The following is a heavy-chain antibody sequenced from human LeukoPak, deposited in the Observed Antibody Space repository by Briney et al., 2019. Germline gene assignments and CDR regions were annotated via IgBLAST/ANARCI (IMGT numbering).Heavy chain of an antibody. V-gene: IGHV4-59*08. D-gene: IGHD6-6*01. Sequence: SETLSLTCTVSGGSISRYYWSWVRHPPEKGLEWIGYIYCSGSTNYNPSLKSRVTISVDTSKNQFSLKLSSVTAADTAVYYCARRRSSSSGDFDYWGQGTLVTVSS. CDR2: IYCSGST. J-gene: IGHJ4*02. CDR3: ARRRSSSSGDFDY. CDR1: GGSISRYY.